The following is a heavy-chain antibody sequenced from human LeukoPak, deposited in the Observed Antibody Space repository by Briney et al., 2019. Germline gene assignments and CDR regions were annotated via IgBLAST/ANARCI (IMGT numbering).Heavy chain of an antibody. CDR2: ISGSGGST. CDR3: AKYDSSSWGEFDY. Sequence: GGSLRLSCAASGFTFSSYAMSWVRQAPGKGLEWVSAISGSGGSTYYADSVKGRFTISRDNSKNTLDLQMNSLRAEDTAVYYCAKYDSSSWGEFDYWGQGTLVTVSS. D-gene: IGHD6-13*01. V-gene: IGHV3-23*01. J-gene: IGHJ4*02. CDR1: GFTFSSYA.